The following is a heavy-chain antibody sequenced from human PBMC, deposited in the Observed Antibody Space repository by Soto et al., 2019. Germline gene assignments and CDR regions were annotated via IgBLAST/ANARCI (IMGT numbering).Heavy chain of an antibody. J-gene: IGHJ4*02. Sequence: PGGSLRLSCAASGFTFDDYAMHWVRQAPGKGLEWVSGISWNSGSIGYADSVKGRFTISRDNAKNSLYLQMNSLRAEDTALYYCAKARTGTTLDYWGQGTLVTV. D-gene: IGHD1-7*01. CDR3: AKARTGTTLDY. CDR1: GFTFDDYA. V-gene: IGHV3-9*01. CDR2: ISWNSGSI.